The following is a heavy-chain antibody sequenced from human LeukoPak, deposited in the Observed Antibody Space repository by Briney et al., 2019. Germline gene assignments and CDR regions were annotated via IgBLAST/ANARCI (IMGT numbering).Heavy chain of an antibody. CDR3: ARGRAGIAAAGFDY. CDR2: ISFDGGNK. J-gene: IGHJ4*02. D-gene: IGHD6-13*01. Sequence: PGGSLRLSCATSGFTFIMSAMHWVRLAPGKGLDWVAVISFDGGNKFYADSVKGRFSISRDNSKNTLYLQMNSLGLDDTAVYFCARGRAGIAAAGFDYWGQGTLVAVCS. CDR1: GFTFIMSA. V-gene: IGHV3-30-3*01.